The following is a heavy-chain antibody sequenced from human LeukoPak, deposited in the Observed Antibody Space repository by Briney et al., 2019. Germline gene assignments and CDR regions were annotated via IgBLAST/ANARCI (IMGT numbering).Heavy chain of an antibody. D-gene: IGHD3-22*01. CDR2: ISSSGNTR. J-gene: IGHJ4*02. Sequence: PGGSLRLSCTASGMMFSSYEMYWVRQAPGKGLQWISYISSSGNTRKYADSVKGRFTISRDNAKKSLQLEMSGLRGDDSAIYYCASAILASDSSGYYTSDYFEHWGQGTLVSVSS. V-gene: IGHV3-48*03. CDR1: GMMFSSYE. CDR3: ASAILASDSSGYYTSDYFEH.